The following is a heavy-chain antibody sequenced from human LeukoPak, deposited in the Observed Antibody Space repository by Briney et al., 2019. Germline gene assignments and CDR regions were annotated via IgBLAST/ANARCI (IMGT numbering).Heavy chain of an antibody. CDR3: ARDDSSPVFDY. V-gene: IGHV3-30*03. CDR1: GFTFSDYG. J-gene: IGHJ4*02. CDR2: VSCDGNIK. Sequence: PGGSLRLSCAASGFTFSDYGMHWVRQAPGKGLEWVAIVSCDGNIKYYADSVKGRFSIYRDNSKNTLYLQMNSLRAEDTAVYYCARDDSSPVFDYWGQGTLVTVSS. D-gene: IGHD6-13*01.